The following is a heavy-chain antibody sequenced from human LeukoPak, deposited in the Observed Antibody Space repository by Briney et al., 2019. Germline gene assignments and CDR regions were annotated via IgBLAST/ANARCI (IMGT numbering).Heavy chain of an antibody. CDR1: GFTFSSYG. V-gene: IGHV3-30*02. J-gene: IGHJ4*02. CDR2: IRYDGSHK. D-gene: IGHD3-10*01. CDR3: AKSYYGSGSNGIDY. Sequence: SGGSLRLSCAASGFTFSSYGMHWVRQAPGKGLEWVAFIRYDGSHKYSADSVKGRFTISRDNSQNTLYLQMNSLRAEDTAVYYCAKSYYGSGSNGIDYWGQGTLVTVSS.